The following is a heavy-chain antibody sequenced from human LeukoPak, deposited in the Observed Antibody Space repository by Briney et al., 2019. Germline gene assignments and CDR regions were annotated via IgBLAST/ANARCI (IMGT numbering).Heavy chain of an antibody. V-gene: IGHV3-74*01. D-gene: IGHD2-15*01. CDR3: AKDSLGRAVVVVVAAAGSWFDP. CDR2: ICPDGTVA. Sequence: GGSLRLSCAASGFSFSTYCMHWVRQAPGKGPMWVSRICPDGTVANYADSVKGRFTISRDNSKNTLYLQMNSLRAEDTAVYYCAKDSLGRAVVVVVAAAGSWFDPWGQGTLVTVSS. CDR1: GFSFSTYC. J-gene: IGHJ5*02.